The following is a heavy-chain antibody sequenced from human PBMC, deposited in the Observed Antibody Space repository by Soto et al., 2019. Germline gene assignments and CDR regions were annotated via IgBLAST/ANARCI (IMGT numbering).Heavy chain of an antibody. Sequence: QITLKESGPTLVRPTQTLTLTCTFSGFSLSTSGVGVGRIRQSPGKALEWLALIFWDDDKRYSPSLKSRLSITKGTSKNQVVLTMTKLAPVDAGTYYCTHHGYYSYGMDVWGQGTTVTVSS. J-gene: IGHJ6*02. V-gene: IGHV2-5*02. CDR1: GFSLSTSGVG. CDR3: THHGYYSYGMDV. CDR2: IFWDDDK.